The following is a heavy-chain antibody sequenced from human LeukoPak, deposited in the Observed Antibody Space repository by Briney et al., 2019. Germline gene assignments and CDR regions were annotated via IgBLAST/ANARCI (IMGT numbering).Heavy chain of an antibody. CDR1: GFTFGDYA. D-gene: IGHD6-19*01. J-gene: IGHJ4*02. CDR2: IRSKAYGGTT. CDR3: PSWYSRGEDY. Sequence: PGRSLRLSCTASGFTFGDYAMSWVRQAPGKGLEWVGFIRSKAYGGTTEYAASVKGRFTISRDDSKSIAYLQINSLKTEDTAVYSFPSWYSRGEDYGAKGTLVTVSS. V-gene: IGHV3-49*04.